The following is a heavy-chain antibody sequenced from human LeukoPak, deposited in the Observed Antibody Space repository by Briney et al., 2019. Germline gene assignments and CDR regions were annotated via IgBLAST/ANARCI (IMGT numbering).Heavy chain of an antibody. Sequence: GGSLRLSCAASGFTFSSYGMNWVRQAPGKGLEWLSYISSTSTNIDYADSVKGRFTISRDNVKNSLYLQMNSLRAEGTAVYYCARDRPGSMDVWGQGTTVTVSS. CDR1: GFTFSSYG. CDR3: ARDRPGSMDV. V-gene: IGHV3-48*01. J-gene: IGHJ6*02. CDR2: ISSTSTNI. D-gene: IGHD1-1*01.